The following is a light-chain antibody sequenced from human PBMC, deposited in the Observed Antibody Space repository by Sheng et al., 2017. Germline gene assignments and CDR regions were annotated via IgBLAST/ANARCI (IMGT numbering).Light chain of an antibody. V-gene: IGLV2-14*01. Sequence: QPASVSGSPGQSITISCTGTKIDIGRYNFVSWYQQYPGKAPKLIIYEVTNRPSEISDRFSASKSGNTAPLTISGLQAEDEADYYCSSYASGNTLFGTGTKVTVL. J-gene: IGLJ1*01. CDR1: KIDIGRYNF. CDR3: SSYASGNTL. CDR2: EVT.